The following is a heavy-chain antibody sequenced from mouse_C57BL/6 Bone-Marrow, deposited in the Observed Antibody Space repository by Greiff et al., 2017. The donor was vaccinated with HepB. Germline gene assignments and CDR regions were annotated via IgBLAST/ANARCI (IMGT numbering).Heavy chain of an antibody. Sequence: QVQLQQPGAELVKPGASVQMSCKASGYTFTSYWITWVKQRPGQGLEWIGDIYPGSGSTNYNEKFKSKATLTVDTSSSTAYMQLSSLTSEDSAVYYCAREITTVVATEGYFDVWGTGTTVTVSS. CDR2: IYPGSGST. D-gene: IGHD1-1*01. CDR1: GYTFTSYW. CDR3: AREITTVVATEGYFDV. V-gene: IGHV1-55*01. J-gene: IGHJ1*03.